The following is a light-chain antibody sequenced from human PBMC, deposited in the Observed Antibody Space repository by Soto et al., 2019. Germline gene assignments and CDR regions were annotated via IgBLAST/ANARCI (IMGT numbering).Light chain of an antibody. CDR1: SGDIGDYNY. J-gene: IGLJ3*02. CDR2: DVS. CDR3: SSSTTTTSLVV. V-gene: IGLV2-14*01. Sequence: QSALTQHASVSGSPGQSITISCTGTSGDIGDYNYVSWYQQYPGKVPKLVIYDVSHRPSGVSNRFSGSKSGNTASLTISGLQAEDEADYYCSSSTTTTSLVVFGAGTKLTVL.